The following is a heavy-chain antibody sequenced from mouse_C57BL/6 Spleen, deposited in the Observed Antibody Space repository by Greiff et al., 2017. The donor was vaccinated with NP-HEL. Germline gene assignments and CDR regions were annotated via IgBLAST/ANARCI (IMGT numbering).Heavy chain of an antibody. Sequence: VQLQQSGAELVRPGASVTLSCKASGYTFTDYEMHWVKQTPVHGLEWIGAIDPETGGTAYNQKFKGTAILTADKSSSTAYMQLRSLTSEDSAVYYCTRGPLDYWGQGTTLTVSS. CDR1: GYTFTDYE. CDR3: TRGPLDY. V-gene: IGHV1-15*01. CDR2: IDPETGGT. J-gene: IGHJ2*01.